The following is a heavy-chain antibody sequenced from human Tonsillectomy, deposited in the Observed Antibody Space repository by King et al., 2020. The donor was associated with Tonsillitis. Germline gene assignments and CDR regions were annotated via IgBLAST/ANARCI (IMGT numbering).Heavy chain of an antibody. CDR3: AKAIAAAGDSYYSYGMDV. CDR1: GFSFRNYG. D-gene: IGHD6-13*01. Sequence: VQLVESGGGVVQPGRSLRLSCAASGFSFRNYGIHWVRQAPGKGLEWVAIIPYDGSNKYYADCVKGRFTVSRDNSKNTLYLQMNSLSVEDTAVYYCAKAIAAAGDSYYSYGMDVWGQGTAVTVSS. J-gene: IGHJ6*02. V-gene: IGHV3-30*18. CDR2: IPYDGSNK.